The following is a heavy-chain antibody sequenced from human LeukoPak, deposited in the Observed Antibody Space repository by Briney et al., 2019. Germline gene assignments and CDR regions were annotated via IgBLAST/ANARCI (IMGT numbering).Heavy chain of an antibody. Sequence: PSETLSLTCAVSGGSISSGGYSWSWIRQPPGKGLEWIGYIYHSGSTYYNPSLKSRVTIPVDRSKNQFSLKLSSVTAADTAVYYCASEYPRYYGMDVWGQGTTVTVSS. CDR2: IYHSGST. CDR3: ASEYPRYYGMDV. V-gene: IGHV4-30-2*01. CDR1: GGSISSGGYS. J-gene: IGHJ6*02.